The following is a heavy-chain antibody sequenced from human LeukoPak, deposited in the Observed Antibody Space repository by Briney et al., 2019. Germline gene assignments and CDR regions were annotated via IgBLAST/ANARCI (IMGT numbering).Heavy chain of an antibody. V-gene: IGHV3-30*04. D-gene: IGHD3-3*01. Sequence: GRSLRLSCAASGFAFSSYAMHWVRQAPGKGLEWVAAISYNGYNQYYADSVKGRFTVSRDNSKNTLYLQMNSLRTEDTSVYYCAKDKKELWFLGAFDRWGQGTMVTVSS. J-gene: IGHJ3*02. CDR2: ISYNGYNQ. CDR3: AKDKKELWFLGAFDR. CDR1: GFAFSSYA.